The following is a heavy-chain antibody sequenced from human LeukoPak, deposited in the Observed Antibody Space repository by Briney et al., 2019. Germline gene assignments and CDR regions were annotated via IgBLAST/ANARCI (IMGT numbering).Heavy chain of an antibody. J-gene: IGHJ5*02. CDR1: GGSINNYY. CDR2: IFPSGST. Sequence: SETLSLTCTVSGGSINNYYWSWIRQPAGKGLEWMGRIFPSGSTNYNPSLKSRVTMSVDPSKNQFSLRLSSVTAADTAVYYCARDRAAEGSGSLLNWFDPWGQGTLVTVSS. CDR3: ARDRAAEGSGSLLNWFDP. D-gene: IGHD6-19*01. V-gene: IGHV4-4*07.